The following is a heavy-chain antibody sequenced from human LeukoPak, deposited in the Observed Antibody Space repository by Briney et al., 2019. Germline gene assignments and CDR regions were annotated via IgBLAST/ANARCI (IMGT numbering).Heavy chain of an antibody. D-gene: IGHD1-14*01. Sequence: PGGSLRLSCAASGFTFSSYGMHWVRQAPGKGLEWVAVISYDGSNKYYADSVKGRFTISRDNSKNTLYLQMNSLRAEDTAVYYCAKDGIDHYLDYWGQGTLVTVSS. CDR3: AKDGIDHYLDY. V-gene: IGHV3-30*18. J-gene: IGHJ4*02. CDR2: ISYDGSNK. CDR1: GFTFSSYG.